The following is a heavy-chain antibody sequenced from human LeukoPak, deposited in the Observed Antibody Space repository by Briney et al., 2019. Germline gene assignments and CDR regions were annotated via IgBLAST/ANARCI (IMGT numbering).Heavy chain of an antibody. CDR3: ARGPNKYDGGNSGSAWFDP. V-gene: IGHV1-8*01. D-gene: IGHD4-23*01. Sequence: ASVKVSCKASGYTFTSYEINWVRQATGQGIEWMGWMNANSGNTGYAQKFQGRVTMTRNTSISTAYMELSSLRSEDTAVYHCARGPNKYDGGNSGSAWFDPWGQGTLVTVSS. CDR1: GYTFTSYE. CDR2: MNANSGNT. J-gene: IGHJ5*02.